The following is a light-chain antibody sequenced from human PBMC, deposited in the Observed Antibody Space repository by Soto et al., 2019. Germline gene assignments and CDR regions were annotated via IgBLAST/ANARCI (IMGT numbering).Light chain of an antibody. CDR2: GAS. CDR3: QQYGGSPIT. J-gene: IGKJ5*01. CDR1: QTVIRNY. Sequence: EIVLPQSPGTLSLSPGERAPLSCRASQTVIRNYLAWHQQKPGQTPRLLVYGASSRATGIPDRFSGSGSGTDFTLTISRLEPEDFALYYCQQYGGSPITVGQGTRLENK. V-gene: IGKV3-20*01.